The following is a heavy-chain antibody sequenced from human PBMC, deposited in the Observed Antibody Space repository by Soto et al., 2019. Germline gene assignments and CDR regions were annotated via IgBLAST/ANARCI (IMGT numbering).Heavy chain of an antibody. Sequence: PGGSLRLSCAASGFTFSSYGMHWVRQAPGKGLEWVAVISYDGSNKYYADSVKGRFTISRDNSKNTLYLQMNSLRAEDTAVYYCANAPSYDSSGYFYGREDAWGQGTLVTVSS. CDR2: ISYDGSNK. J-gene: IGHJ5*02. CDR3: ANAPSYDSSGYFYGREDA. CDR1: GFTFSSYG. D-gene: IGHD3-22*01. V-gene: IGHV3-30*18.